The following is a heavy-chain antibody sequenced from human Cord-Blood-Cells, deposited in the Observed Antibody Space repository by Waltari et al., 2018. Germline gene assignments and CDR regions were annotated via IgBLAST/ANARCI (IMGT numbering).Heavy chain of an antibody. Sequence: QAQLVQSGAEVKKPGASVKVSCKASGYTFTSYAIHWVRQAPGQRLEWMGWINAGNGNTKYSQKFQGRVTITRDTSASTAYMELSSLRSEDTAVYYCASEVAAAGTGDYWGQGTLVTVSS. CDR2: INAGNGNT. J-gene: IGHJ4*02. CDR1: GYTFTSYA. V-gene: IGHV1-3*01. CDR3: ASEVAAAGTGDY. D-gene: IGHD6-13*01.